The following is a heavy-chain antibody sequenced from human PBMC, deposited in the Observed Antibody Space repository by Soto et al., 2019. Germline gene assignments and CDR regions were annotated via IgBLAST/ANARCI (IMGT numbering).Heavy chain of an antibody. V-gene: IGHV1-69*13. CDR2: IIPIFGTA. CDR3: ARGVEPGGGYYYGMDV. Sequence: SVKVSCKASGGTFSSYAISWVRQAPGQGLEWMGGIIPIFGTANYAQKFQGRVTITADESTSTAYMELSSLRSEDTAVYYCARGVEPGGGYYYGMDVWGQGTTVTVSS. CDR1: GGTFSSYA. J-gene: IGHJ6*02. D-gene: IGHD1-1*01.